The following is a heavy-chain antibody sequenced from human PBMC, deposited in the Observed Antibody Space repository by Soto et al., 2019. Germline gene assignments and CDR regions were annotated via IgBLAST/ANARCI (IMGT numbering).Heavy chain of an antibody. D-gene: IGHD3-3*01. CDR2: IYYSGST. CDR1: GGSISSSSYY. Sequence: QLQLQESGPGLVKPSETLSLTCTVSGGSISSSSYYWGWIRQPPGKGLEWIGSIYYSGSTYYNPSLKTRITISVDTSKNQFSLKLSSVTAGDTAVYYCARHGETLEWPFDYWGQGTLVTVSS. J-gene: IGHJ4*02. CDR3: ARHGETLEWPFDY. V-gene: IGHV4-39*01.